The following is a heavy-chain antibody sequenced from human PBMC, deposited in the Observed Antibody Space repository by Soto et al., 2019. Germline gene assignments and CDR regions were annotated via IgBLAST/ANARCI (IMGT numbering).Heavy chain of an antibody. J-gene: IGHJ6*03. CDR1: GYSFTSYW. V-gene: IGHV5-51*01. CDR3: ARGSSGDYYYYYYMDV. Sequence: PGESLKISCKGSGYSFTSYWIGWVRQMPGKGLEWMGIIYPGDSDTRYSPSFQGQVTISADKSISTAYLQWSSLKASDTAMYYCARGSSGDYYYYYYMDVWGKGTTVTVSS. CDR2: IYPGDSDT. D-gene: IGHD3-10*01.